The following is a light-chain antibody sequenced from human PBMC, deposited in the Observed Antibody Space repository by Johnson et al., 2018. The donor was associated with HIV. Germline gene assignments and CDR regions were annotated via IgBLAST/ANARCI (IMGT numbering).Light chain of an antibody. CDR2: KND. CDR1: SSTIGNNY. CDR3: GTWDTSLSAPYV. J-gene: IGLJ1*01. V-gene: IGLV1-51*02. Sequence: QSVLTQPPSVSAAPGQKVTISCSGSSSTIGNNYVSWYQVLPGTAPKLLIYKNDKRPSGIPDRFSGSKSGTSATLVITGLQTGDEADYYCGTWDTSLSAPYVFGTGTKVTVL.